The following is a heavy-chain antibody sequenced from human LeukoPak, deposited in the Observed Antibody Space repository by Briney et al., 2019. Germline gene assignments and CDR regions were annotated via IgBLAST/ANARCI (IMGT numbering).Heavy chain of an antibody. CDR2: ISGSGGST. Sequence: GGSLRLSCAASGFTFSSYAMSWVRQAPGKGLEWVSAISGSGGSTYYADSVKGRFTISRDNFKNTLYLQMNSLRAEDTAVYYCAKGRASIAVAGDDYWGQGTLVTVSS. D-gene: IGHD6-19*01. CDR1: GFTFSSYA. CDR3: AKGRASIAVAGDDY. J-gene: IGHJ4*02. V-gene: IGHV3-23*01.